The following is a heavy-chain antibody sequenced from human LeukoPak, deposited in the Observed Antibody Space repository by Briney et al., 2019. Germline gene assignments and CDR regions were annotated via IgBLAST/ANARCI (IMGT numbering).Heavy chain of an antibody. V-gene: IGHV1-69*05. D-gene: IGHD3/OR15-3a*01. CDR1: GDTFSSYA. Sequence: ASVKVSCKASGDTFSSYAISWVRQAPGQGLEWMGGIIPIFGTANYAQKFQGRVTITTDESTSTAYMELSSLRSEDTAVYYCARGSTPAGLVAFDIWGQGTMVTVSS. CDR3: ARGSTPAGLVAFDI. CDR2: IIPIFGTA. J-gene: IGHJ3*02.